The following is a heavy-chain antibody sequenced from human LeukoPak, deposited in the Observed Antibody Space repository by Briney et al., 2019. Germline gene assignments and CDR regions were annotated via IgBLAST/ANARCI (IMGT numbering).Heavy chain of an antibody. J-gene: IGHJ4*02. V-gene: IGHV3-33*01. Sequence: PGGSLRLSCAASGFTFSNFGMYWVRQAPGKGLEGVAVIWNDGSKKYYADTVKGRFTISRDNSKNTLDLQMDSLRAEDTAVYYCTREGRYPHCSGGICAAYFDYWGQGALVTVSS. CDR2: IWNDGSKK. CDR1: GFTFSNFG. D-gene: IGHD2-15*01. CDR3: TREGRYPHCSGGICAAYFDY.